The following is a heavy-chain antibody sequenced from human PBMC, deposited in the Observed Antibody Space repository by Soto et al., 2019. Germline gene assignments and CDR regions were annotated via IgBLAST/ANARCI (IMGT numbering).Heavy chain of an antibody. CDR1: GSTFSSYA. D-gene: IGHD3-10*01. J-gene: IGHJ6*02. CDR3: AKDRHYYGSGSYYIFYYYGMDV. Sequence: GGSLRLSCAASGSTFSSYAMSWVRQAPGEGLEWVSSLCGSGGSTYYADSVKGRFTISRDNSKNTLYLQMNSLRAEDTAVYYCAKDRHYYGSGSYYIFYYYGMDVWGQGTTVTVSS. CDR2: LCGSGGST. V-gene: IGHV3-23*01.